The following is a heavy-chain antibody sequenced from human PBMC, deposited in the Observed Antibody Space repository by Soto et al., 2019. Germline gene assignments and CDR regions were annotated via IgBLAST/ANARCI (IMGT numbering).Heavy chain of an antibody. CDR1: GFTFSGSA. CDR2: IRIKANSYAK. CDR3: TREFDWELISGGWCER. J-gene: IGHJ5*02. V-gene: IGHV3-73*01. D-gene: IGHD1-26*01. Sequence: PGGSLRLSCAASGFTFSGSAMHWVRQASGKGLEWVGRIRIKANSYAKAYAASVKGRFTISRDDSKNTAYLQMNSLKTEDTAVYYCTREFDWELISGGWCERWGKGTLVIVSS.